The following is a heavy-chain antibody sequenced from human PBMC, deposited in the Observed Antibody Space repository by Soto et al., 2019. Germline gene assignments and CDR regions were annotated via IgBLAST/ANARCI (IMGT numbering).Heavy chain of an antibody. CDR1: GYTFTGYY. J-gene: IGHJ6*02. CDR2: INPNSGGT. CDR3: ARDLLGCSSTSRYSVGGGVFYYYYGMDV. V-gene: IGHV1-2*04. Sequence: GASVKVSCKASGYTFTGYYMHWVRQAPGQGLEWMGWINPNSGGTNYAQKFQGWVTMTRDTSISTAYMELSRLRSDDTAVYYCARDLLGCSSTSRYSVGGGVFYYYYGMDVWGQGTTVTVSS. D-gene: IGHD2-2*01.